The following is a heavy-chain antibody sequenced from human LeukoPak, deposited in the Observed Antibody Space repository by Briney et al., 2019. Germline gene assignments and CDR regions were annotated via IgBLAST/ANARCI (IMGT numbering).Heavy chain of an antibody. Sequence: AEPLSLTCAVYGGSFGGYYWSWTRQPPGKGLEWIGEINHRGSTNYNPSLKSRVTILVDTSKNLFALNLGYVTAADTAVYYCARGRGDQADWFDPWGQGTLVTVSS. CDR1: GGSFGGYY. CDR3: ARGRGDQADWFDP. V-gene: IGHV4-34*01. D-gene: IGHD3-16*01. J-gene: IGHJ5*02. CDR2: INHRGST.